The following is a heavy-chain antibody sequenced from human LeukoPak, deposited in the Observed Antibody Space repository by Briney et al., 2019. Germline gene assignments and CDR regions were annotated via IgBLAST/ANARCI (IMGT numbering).Heavy chain of an antibody. V-gene: IGHV3-11*04. CDR2: ISSGATTI. CDR1: GFTFSDYY. CDR3: ARAYCTNGVCSSFDY. D-gene: IGHD2-8*01. Sequence: GGSLRLSCAASGFTFSDYYMDWIRQPPGKELEWVSYISSGATTIYYADSVKGRFTISRDNAKNSLFLQMNSLRAEDTAVYYCARAYCTNGVCSSFDYWGQGTLVTVSS. J-gene: IGHJ4*02.